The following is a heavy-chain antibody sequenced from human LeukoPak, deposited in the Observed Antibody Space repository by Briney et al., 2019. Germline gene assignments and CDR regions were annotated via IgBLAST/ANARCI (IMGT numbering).Heavy chain of an antibody. CDR1: GISFSSYW. D-gene: IGHD3-22*01. CDR3: ARSLLYYYDSSGPEN. Sequence: GGSLRLSCAASGISFSSYWMSWVRQAPGKGLEWVANIKRDGSEKYYVDPVKGRFTISRDNAKNSLYLQMNSLRAEDTAVYYRARSLLYYYDSSGPENWGQGSLVTVSS. J-gene: IGHJ4*02. CDR2: IKRDGSEK. V-gene: IGHV3-7*02.